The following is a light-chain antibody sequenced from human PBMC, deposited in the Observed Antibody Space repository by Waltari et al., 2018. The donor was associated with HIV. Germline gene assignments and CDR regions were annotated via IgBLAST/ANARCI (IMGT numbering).Light chain of an antibody. CDR1: QSISTY. CDR2: AAS. Sequence: DIQMTQSPSSLSASVGDRVTITCRASQSISTYLNWYLQKPGKAPKLLIYAASSLLSGVPSRFSGSGSGTDFTLTISSLQPGDFATYYCQQSYSIPITFGQGTRLEIK. CDR3: QQSYSIPIT. V-gene: IGKV1-39*01. J-gene: IGKJ5*01.